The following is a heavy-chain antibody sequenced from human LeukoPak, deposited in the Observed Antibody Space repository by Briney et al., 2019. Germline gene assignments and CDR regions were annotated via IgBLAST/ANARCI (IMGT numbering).Heavy chain of an antibody. Sequence: GGSLRLSCEASGFTFSDYYMSWVRQAPGKGLEWVSYISSNSSYTKYADSVKGRFTISRDNAKNSLYLQVNSLRAEDTAVYYCARGTGTTAYFDYWGQGTLVTVSS. CDR2: ISSNSSYT. CDR1: GFTFSDYY. J-gene: IGHJ4*02. V-gene: IGHV3-11*06. CDR3: ARGTGTTAYFDY. D-gene: IGHD1-1*01.